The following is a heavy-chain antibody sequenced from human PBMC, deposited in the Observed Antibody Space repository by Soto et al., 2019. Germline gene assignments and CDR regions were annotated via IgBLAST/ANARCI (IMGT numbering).Heavy chain of an antibody. CDR2: IKVGSSRI. V-gene: IGHV3-21*02. CDR3: ARSPNIGVRGAY. CDR1: GFSFSAYN. D-gene: IGHD2-21*01. J-gene: IGHJ1*01. Sequence: EVQLVESGGGLVKPGGSLRLSCIGSGFSFSAYNMNWVRQAPGKGLEWVSSIKVGSSRIYQPDSMKGRFTISRDDARNSVYLQINSLRDEDSALYFCARSPNIGVRGAYWGQGTQVTVSS.